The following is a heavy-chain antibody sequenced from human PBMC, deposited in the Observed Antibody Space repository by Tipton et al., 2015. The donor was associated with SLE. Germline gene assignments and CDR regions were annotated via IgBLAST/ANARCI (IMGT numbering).Heavy chain of an antibody. J-gene: IGHJ3*02. V-gene: IGHV4-59*08. CDR3: ARHDGQWDAFDI. Sequence: TLSLTCTVSGDSISSYYWSWIRQPPGKGLEWIGYIYYSGSTNYNPSLKSRVTILVDTSKNQFSLKLSSVTAADTAVYYCARHDGQWDAFDIWGQGTMVTVSS. CDR1: GDSISSYY. D-gene: IGHD6-19*01. CDR2: IYYSGST.